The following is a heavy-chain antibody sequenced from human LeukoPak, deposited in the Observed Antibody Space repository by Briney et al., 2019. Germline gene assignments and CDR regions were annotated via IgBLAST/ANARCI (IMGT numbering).Heavy chain of an antibody. CDR3: ARDLSMVRGPLDY. D-gene: IGHD3-10*01. J-gene: IGHJ4*02. CDR1: GFIFSTYS. Sequence: GGSLRLSCAAAGFIFSTYSMHWVRQAPGKGLEWVAVIWYDGSDIYYADSVKGRFTISRDNSKNTLYLQVNSLRAEDTAVYYCARDLSMVRGPLDYWGQGTLVTVSS. CDR2: IWYDGSDI. V-gene: IGHV3-33*01.